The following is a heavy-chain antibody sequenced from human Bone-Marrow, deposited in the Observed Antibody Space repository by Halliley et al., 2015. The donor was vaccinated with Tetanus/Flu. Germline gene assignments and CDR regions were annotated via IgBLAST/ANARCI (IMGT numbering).Heavy chain of an antibody. CDR1: GGAIRSDDYY. D-gene: IGHD3-10*02. V-gene: IGHV4-30-4*01. CDR3: VRCPKHDTGDNYVAEEFDY. Sequence: TLSLTCTVSGGAIRSDDYYWSWVRQFPGRGLEWIGNIHSSGSTSYNPSLKSRVTISLDKSKNQFSLKMTSVTAADTAVFFCVRCPKHDTGDNYVAEEFDYWGRGILVTVSS. J-gene: IGHJ4*02. CDR2: IHSSGST.